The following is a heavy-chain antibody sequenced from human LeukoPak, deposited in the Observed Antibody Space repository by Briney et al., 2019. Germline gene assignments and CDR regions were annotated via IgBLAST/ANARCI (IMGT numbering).Heavy chain of an antibody. CDR3: ARDGYCSSTSCYGGDYYYYYGMDV. CDR1: GFTFSSYE. D-gene: IGHD2-2*03. V-gene: IGHV3-48*03. Sequence: GGSLRLSCAVSGFTFSSYEMNWVRQAPGKGLEGVSYISCSGSTIYYAESVKGRFTSSRDNAKNSLYLQMNSLRAEDTAVYYCARDGYCSSTSCYGGDYYYYYGMDVWGKGTTVTVSS. J-gene: IGHJ6*04. CDR2: ISCSGSTI.